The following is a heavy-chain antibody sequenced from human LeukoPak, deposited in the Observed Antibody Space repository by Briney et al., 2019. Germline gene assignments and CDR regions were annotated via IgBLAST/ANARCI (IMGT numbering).Heavy chain of an antibody. Sequence: GASVKVSCKASGCAFTSYGISWVRQAPGQGLEWMGWISAYNGNTNYAQKLQGRVTMTTDTSTSTAYMELRSLRSDDTAVYYCARALTSLLWFGDGVKFSYFDYWGQGTLVTVSS. CDR1: GCAFTSYG. CDR2: ISAYNGNT. CDR3: ARALTSLLWFGDGVKFSYFDY. J-gene: IGHJ4*02. V-gene: IGHV1-18*01. D-gene: IGHD3-10*01.